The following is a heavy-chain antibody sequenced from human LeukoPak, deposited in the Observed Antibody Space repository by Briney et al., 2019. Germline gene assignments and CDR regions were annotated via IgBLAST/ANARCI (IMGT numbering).Heavy chain of an antibody. CDR1: GYTFTGYY. CDR3: ARYDYGSGSWWGSLYYFDY. Sequence: ASVKVSCKASGYTFTGYYMHWVRQAPGQGLEWMGWINPNSGGTNYAQKLQGRVTMTTDTSTSTAYMELRSLRSDDTAVYYCARYDYGSGSWWGSLYYFDYWGQGTLVTVSS. CDR2: INPNSGGT. J-gene: IGHJ4*02. V-gene: IGHV1-2*02. D-gene: IGHD3-10*01.